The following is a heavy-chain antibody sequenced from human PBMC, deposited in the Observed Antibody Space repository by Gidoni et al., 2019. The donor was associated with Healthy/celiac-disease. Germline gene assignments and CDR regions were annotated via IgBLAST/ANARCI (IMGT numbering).Heavy chain of an antibody. CDR1: GFPLSTSGMC. Sequence: QVTFSEPGPALVIPPQTLTLTCAFLGFPLSTSGMCVSWFRQPPGKALEWLARIDWDDDKYYSTSLKTRLTISKDTSKNQVVLTMTNMDPVDTATYYCARMRLANHNWFDPWGQGTLVTVSS. J-gene: IGHJ5*02. CDR2: IDWDDDK. CDR3: ARMRLANHNWFDP. V-gene: IGHV2-70*15. D-gene: IGHD6-19*01.